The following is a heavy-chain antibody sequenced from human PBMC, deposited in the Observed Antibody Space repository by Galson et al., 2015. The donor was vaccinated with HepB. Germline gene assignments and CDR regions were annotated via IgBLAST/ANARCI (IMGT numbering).Heavy chain of an antibody. V-gene: IGHV1-69*13. CDR2: IIPIFATA. CDR1: GGTFSSYA. J-gene: IGHJ6*02. D-gene: IGHD6-6*01. CDR3: ANFVYSSSSPFSDYYYGMDV. Sequence: SVKVSCKASGGTFSSYAISWVRQAPGQGLEWMGGIIPIFATANYAQKFQGRVTITADESTSTAYMELSSLRSEDTAVYYCANFVYSSSSPFSDYYYGMDVWGQGTTVTVSS.